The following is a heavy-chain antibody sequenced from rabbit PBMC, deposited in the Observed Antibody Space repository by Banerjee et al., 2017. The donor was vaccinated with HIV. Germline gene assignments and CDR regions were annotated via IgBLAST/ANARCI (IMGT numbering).Heavy chain of an antibody. CDR1: GFDFSSNT. CDR2: IYNGDDRT. CDR3: ASTYTGSDYWDYFDL. D-gene: IGHD1-1*01. J-gene: IGHJ4*01. Sequence: QEQLEESGGGLVQPEGSLTLTCKASGFDFSSNTMCWVRQAPGKGPEWIACIYNGDDRTYYASWVNGRFTISSHNAQNMLYLHLNSLTAVDTATYFCASTYTGSDYWDYFDLWGPGTLVTVS. V-gene: IGHV1S47*01.